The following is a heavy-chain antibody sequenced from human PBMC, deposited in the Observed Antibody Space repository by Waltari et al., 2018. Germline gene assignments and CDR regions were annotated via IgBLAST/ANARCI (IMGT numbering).Heavy chain of an antibody. CDR1: GFSLGSFG. Sequence: QVPLVESGGGVVQPGMSLRLPCAASGFSLGSFGMHWVRQAPGKGLEWVALIFFGGGDNFYADSVRGRFTISRDNSKNTLYLDINSLRLDDTAIYYCAKDAFGNTYLDHWGQGTLVTVSS. D-gene: IGHD3-10*01. V-gene: IGHV3-30*19. J-gene: IGHJ4*02. CDR3: AKDAFGNTYLDH. CDR2: IFFGGGDN.